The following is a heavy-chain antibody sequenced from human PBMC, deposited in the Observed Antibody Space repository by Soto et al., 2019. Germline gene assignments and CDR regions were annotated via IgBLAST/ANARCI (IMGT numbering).Heavy chain of an antibody. D-gene: IGHD3-10*01. CDR1: GYTITIYG. CDR3: ARAMVRGVRDYYYGMDV. CDR2: ISAYNGNT. V-gene: IGHV1-18*01. Sequence: VPLKVYRKASGYTITIYGSSWWRKAHEQGLEWMGWISAYNGNTNYAQKLQGRVTMTTDTSTSTAYMELRSLRSDDTAVYYCARAMVRGVRDYYYGMDVWGERPTVTVSS. J-gene: IGHJ6*01.